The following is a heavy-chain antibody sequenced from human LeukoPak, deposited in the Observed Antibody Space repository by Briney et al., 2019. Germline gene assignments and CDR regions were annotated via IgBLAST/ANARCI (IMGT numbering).Heavy chain of an antibody. D-gene: IGHD4-17*01. CDR2: IYTSGST. V-gene: IGHV4-61*02. Sequence: SQTLSLTCTVSGGSISSGSYYWSWIRQPAGKGLEWIGRIYTSGSTNYNPSLKSRVTISVDTSKNQFSLKLSSVTAADTAVYYCARDEDGDYVFDYWGQGTLVTVSS. J-gene: IGHJ4*02. CDR1: GGSISSGSYY. CDR3: ARDEDGDYVFDY.